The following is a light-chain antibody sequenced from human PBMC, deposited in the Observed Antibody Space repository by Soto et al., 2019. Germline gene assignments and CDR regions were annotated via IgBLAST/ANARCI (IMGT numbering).Light chain of an antibody. Sequence: QSALTQPPSASGSPGQSVTISCTGTGSDVGGYNFVSWYQQHPGKAPKLMIYDVSKRPSGVPDRFSGSKSGNTASLTVSGLQAEDEADYYCCSYAGSNNYVFGTGTKVTVL. CDR1: GSDVGGYNF. CDR3: CSYAGSNNYV. V-gene: IGLV2-8*01. J-gene: IGLJ1*01. CDR2: DVS.